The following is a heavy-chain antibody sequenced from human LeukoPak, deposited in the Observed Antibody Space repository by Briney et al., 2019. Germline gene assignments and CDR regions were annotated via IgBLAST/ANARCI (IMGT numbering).Heavy chain of an antibody. V-gene: IGHV3-11*01. D-gene: IGHD5-12*01. CDR2: ISSSGSAI. J-gene: IGHJ4*02. Sequence: GGSLRLSCAASGVSFTDYYMSWIRQAPGKGREWVSYISSSGSAIYYADSVRGRFTISRDNARNSMFLQMDGLRAEDTAMYYCATDIVATSGDYWGQGTLVTVYS. CDR1: GVSFTDYY. CDR3: ATDIVATSGDY.